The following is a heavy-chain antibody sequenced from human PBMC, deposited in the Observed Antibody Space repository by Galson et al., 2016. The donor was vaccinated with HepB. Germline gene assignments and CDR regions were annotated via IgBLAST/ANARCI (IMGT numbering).Heavy chain of an antibody. D-gene: IGHD3-9*01. CDR3: ARGRYFDWMYWFDP. V-gene: IGHV1-2*04. CDR1: GYTSTDFY. J-gene: IGHJ5*02. Sequence: SVKVSCKASGYTSTDFYIHWVRQAPGQGLEWMGWTNPNSGGTDYAQKFQDWVTMTRDTSINTTYMELTRLRSDDTAVYYCARGRYFDWMYWFDPWGQGTLVTVSS. CDR2: TNPNSGGT.